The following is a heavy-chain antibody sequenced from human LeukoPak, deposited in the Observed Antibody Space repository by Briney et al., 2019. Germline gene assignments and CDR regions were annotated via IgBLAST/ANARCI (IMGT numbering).Heavy chain of an antibody. J-gene: IGHJ4*02. D-gene: IGHD4-17*01. Sequence: GGSLRLSCAASGFTFTSYAMSWVRQAPGKGLEWVSGISGSGGSTYYADSVKGRFTISRDNSKNTLYLQMNSLRAEDTAVYYCANTVTSEPFDYWGQGTLLTVSS. CDR2: ISGSGGST. V-gene: IGHV3-23*01. CDR3: ANTVTSEPFDY. CDR1: GFTFTSYA.